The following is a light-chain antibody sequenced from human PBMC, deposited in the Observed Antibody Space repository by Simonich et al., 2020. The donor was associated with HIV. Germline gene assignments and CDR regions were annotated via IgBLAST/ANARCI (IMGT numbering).Light chain of an antibody. Sequence: EIVMTQSPATLSVYPGKRAPLTCRASQSVSSKLAWYQQKPGQDPRLLIYGASNRATDIPARFSGSGSGTDFTLTISSLEPEDFAVYYCQQRSDWPGTFGQGTKLEIK. J-gene: IGKJ2*01. CDR1: QSVSSK. CDR2: GAS. CDR3: QQRSDWPGT. V-gene: IGKV3-11*01.